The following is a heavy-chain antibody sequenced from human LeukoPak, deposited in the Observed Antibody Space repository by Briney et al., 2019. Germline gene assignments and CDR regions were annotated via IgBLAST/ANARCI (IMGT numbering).Heavy chain of an antibody. J-gene: IGHJ3*02. D-gene: IGHD1-1*01. CDR3: ARVGTLEAFDI. CDR1: GYTLTIYG. Sequence: ASVKVSCKASGYTLTIYGIAWVRQAPGQGLEWMGWISGYNGNTNYAQKLQGRVTMTTDTSTSTAYMELRSLRSDDTAVYYCARVGTLEAFDIWGQGTMVTVSS. V-gene: IGHV1-18*01. CDR2: ISGYNGNT.